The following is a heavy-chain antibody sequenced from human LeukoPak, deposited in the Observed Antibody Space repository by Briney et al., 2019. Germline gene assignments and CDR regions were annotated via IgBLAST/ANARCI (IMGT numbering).Heavy chain of an antibody. D-gene: IGHD1-7*01. CDR1: GFTFSSYW. Sequence: GGSLRLSCAASGFTFSSYWMHWVRQAPGKGLVWVSRINTDGSSTSYADSVKGRFTISRDNAKNSLYLQMNSLRDEDMAVYYCVREGNYASGFEYWGQGTLVTVSS. J-gene: IGHJ4*02. CDR2: INTDGSST. CDR3: VREGNYASGFEY. V-gene: IGHV3-74*01.